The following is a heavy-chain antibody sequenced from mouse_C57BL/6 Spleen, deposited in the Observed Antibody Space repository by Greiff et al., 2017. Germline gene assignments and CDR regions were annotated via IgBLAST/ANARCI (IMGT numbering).Heavy chain of an antibody. CDR1: GFTFSDYG. D-gene: IGHD1-1*01. J-gene: IGHJ4*01. CDR3: ARHSRDYGRYGSSYDAMDY. CDR2: ISNLAYSI. Sequence: EVKLVESGGGLVQPGGSLKLSCAASGFTFSDYGMAWVRQAPRKGPEWVAFISNLAYSIYYADTATGRFTISRENAKNTLYLEMSSLRSEDTAMYDCARHSRDYGRYGSSYDAMDYWGQGTSVTVSS. V-gene: IGHV5-15*01.